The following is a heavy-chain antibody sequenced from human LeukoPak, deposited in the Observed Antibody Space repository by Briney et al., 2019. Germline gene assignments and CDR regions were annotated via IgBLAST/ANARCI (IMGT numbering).Heavy chain of an antibody. Sequence: SETLSLTCAVSSGSFSAYYWIWIRQPPGKGLEWIGEIDHTGFTNYNPSLKSRITMSVDTSKKQFSLELTSVTAADTALYYCAREMSWSRGAFDIWGQGTMVTVSS. CDR3: AREMSWSRGAFDI. CDR1: SGSFSAYY. D-gene: IGHD6-13*01. V-gene: IGHV4-34*01. CDR2: IDHTGFT. J-gene: IGHJ3*02.